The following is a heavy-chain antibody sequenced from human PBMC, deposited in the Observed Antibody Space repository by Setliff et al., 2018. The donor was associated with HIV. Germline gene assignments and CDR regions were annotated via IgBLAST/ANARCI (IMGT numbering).Heavy chain of an antibody. Sequence: PGGSLRLSCVASGFGFSSYGMHWVRQAPGKGLEWVAVIWYDGNNKYYADSVKGRFTISRDNSKNTLYLQMNSLRAEDTAVYYCARDEYYDSSGRSSYWGQGTLVTVSS. D-gene: IGHD3-22*01. CDR2: IWYDGNNK. CDR3: ARDEYYDSSGRSSY. J-gene: IGHJ4*02. CDR1: GFGFSSYG. V-gene: IGHV3-33*01.